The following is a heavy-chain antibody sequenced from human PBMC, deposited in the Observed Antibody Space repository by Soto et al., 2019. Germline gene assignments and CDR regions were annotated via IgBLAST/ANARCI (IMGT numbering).Heavy chain of an antibody. D-gene: IGHD3-22*01. V-gene: IGHV3-30-3*01. CDR3: ARAHDSSGYSMFSIGY. J-gene: IGHJ4*02. CDR2: ISYDGSNK. Sequence: QVQLVESGGGVVQPGRSLRLSCAASGFTFRNYAMHWVRQAPGKGLEWVAVISYDGSNKYYADSVRGRFTISRDNTKNTLYLQMNSLRAEDTAVYYCARAHDSSGYSMFSIGYWVQGTLVTVSS. CDR1: GFTFRNYA.